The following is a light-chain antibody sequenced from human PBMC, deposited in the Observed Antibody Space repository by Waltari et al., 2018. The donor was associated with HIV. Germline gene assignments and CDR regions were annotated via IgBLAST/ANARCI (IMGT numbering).Light chain of an antibody. V-gene: IGKV3-11*01. Sequence: DIVLTQSPATLSLSPGERATLSCRASQSISRNLAWYQQKPGQAPRLLIYDASNRPTGIPPRCSGIGSGTDFILNISSLAPEDFAVYYCQLRDSWPPRFPFGPGTKVDIK. CDR3: QLRDSWPPRFP. CDR2: DAS. CDR1: QSISRN. J-gene: IGKJ3*01.